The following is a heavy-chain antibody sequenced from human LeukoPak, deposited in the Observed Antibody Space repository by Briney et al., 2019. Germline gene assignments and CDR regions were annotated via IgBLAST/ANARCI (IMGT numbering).Heavy chain of an antibody. J-gene: IGHJ3*02. V-gene: IGHV4-34*01. CDR1: VGSFSDYF. CDR2: IDDGGNT. Sequence: SETVSLTCIVYVGSFSDYFWSWIRQSPAKGLEWIGEIDDGGNTNYNPSLMSRVIVSMEKSKKQFALVMRSVAAADKAVYYCARFSRITWGDWGDAFDIWGQGTTVIVSS. CDR3: ARFSRITWGDWGDAFDI. D-gene: IGHD2-21*02.